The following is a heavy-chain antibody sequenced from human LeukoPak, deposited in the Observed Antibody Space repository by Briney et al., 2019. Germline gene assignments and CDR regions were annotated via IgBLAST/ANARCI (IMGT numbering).Heavy chain of an antibody. CDR2: ISGDGGST. CDR1: GFTFDDYA. V-gene: IGHV3-43*02. Sequence: GGSLRLSCAASGFTFDDYAMHWVRQAPGKGLEWVSLISGDGGSTYYADSVKGRFTISRDNSKNTLYLQMNSLRAEDTAVYYCARVYYDSRNAFDIWGQGTMVTVSS. D-gene: IGHD3-22*01. J-gene: IGHJ3*02. CDR3: ARVYYDSRNAFDI.